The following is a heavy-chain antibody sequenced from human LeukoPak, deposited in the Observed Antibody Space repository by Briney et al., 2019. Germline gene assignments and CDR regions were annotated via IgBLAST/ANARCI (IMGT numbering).Heavy chain of an antibody. V-gene: IGHV4-31*03. CDR2: ISYSGST. D-gene: IGHD6-19*01. Sequence: PSQTLPLTCTVSGGSISSGGYYWSWIRQHPGRGLEWIGYISYSGSTYYNPSLKSRVTISVDTSKNQFSLKLGSVTTADTAVYYCARGGGWSPYYFDYWGQGILVTVSS. CDR1: GGSISSGGYY. CDR3: ARGGGWSPYYFDY. J-gene: IGHJ4*02.